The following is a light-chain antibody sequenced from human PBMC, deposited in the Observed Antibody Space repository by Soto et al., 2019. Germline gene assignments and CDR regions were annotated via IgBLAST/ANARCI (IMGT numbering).Light chain of an antibody. J-gene: IGLJ2*01. V-gene: IGLV2-23*02. CDR1: SSDVGTYNV. CDR3: CSYAGRSTVV. Sequence: QSALTQPASVSGSPGQSITISCTGTSSDVGTYNVVSWYQQHPDKAPKLIIYEVSKRPSGVSNRFSGSKSGNTASLTISGLQAEDEADYHCCSYAGRSTVVFGGGTKVTVL. CDR2: EVS.